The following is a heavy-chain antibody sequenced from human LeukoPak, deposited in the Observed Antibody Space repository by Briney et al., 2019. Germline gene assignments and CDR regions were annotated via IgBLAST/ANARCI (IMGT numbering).Heavy chain of an antibody. J-gene: IGHJ4*02. CDR2: INRRGST. V-gene: IGHV4-34*01. CDR1: GGSFDDYY. CDR3: ARGDRITVTRSRPRPYFDF. D-gene: IGHD4-17*01. Sequence: PSETLSLTCAVYGGSFDDYYYNWIRQSPGKGLEWIGEINRRGSTNYNPSLRSRVTFSIDTSKSQLSLKVTSVTAADTAVYYCARGDRITVTRSRPRPYFDFWGQGTLVTVSS.